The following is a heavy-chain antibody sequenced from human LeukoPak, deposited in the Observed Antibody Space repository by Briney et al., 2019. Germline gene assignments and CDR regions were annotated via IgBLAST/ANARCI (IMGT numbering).Heavy chain of an antibody. Sequence: GGSLRLSCAASGFTFSSFSMIWVRQAPGKGLEWVSSTSSSSAYTFYAESGKGRFTISRDNAKNSLFLQMNSLRAEDTAMYYCAKGTKPVITIPDYWGQGILVTVSS. CDR3: AKGTKPVITIPDY. J-gene: IGHJ4*02. CDR2: TSSSSAYT. V-gene: IGHV3-21*04. CDR1: GFTFSSFS. D-gene: IGHD4/OR15-4a*01.